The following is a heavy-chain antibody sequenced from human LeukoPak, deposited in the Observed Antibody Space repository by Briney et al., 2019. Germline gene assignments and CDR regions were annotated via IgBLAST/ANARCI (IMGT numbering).Heavy chain of an antibody. J-gene: IGHJ4*02. CDR2: IKQDGSEK. V-gene: IGHV3-7*01. D-gene: IGHD4-11*01. Sequence: GGSLRLSCVASGFPFSSYWMSWVRQAPGKGPEWVASIKQDGSEKFYMDSMKGRFIISKENTKNSLYLQINSLRVEDTAVYYCAREDHSKYEYWGQGTLVTVSS. CDR3: AREDHSKYEY. CDR1: GFPFSSYW.